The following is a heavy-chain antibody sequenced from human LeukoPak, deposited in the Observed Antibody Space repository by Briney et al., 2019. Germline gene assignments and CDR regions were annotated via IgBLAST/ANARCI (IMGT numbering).Heavy chain of an antibody. CDR1: GGTFSSYA. CDR2: IIPIFGTA. Sequence: GASVKASCKASGGTFSSYAISWVRQAPGQGLEWMGGIIPIFGTANYAQKFQGRVTITADESTSTAYMELSSLRSEDTAVYYCASYYYDSSGYYGQTWYFDYWGQGTLVTVSS. D-gene: IGHD3-22*01. V-gene: IGHV1-69*13. J-gene: IGHJ4*02. CDR3: ASYYYDSSGYYGQTWYFDY.